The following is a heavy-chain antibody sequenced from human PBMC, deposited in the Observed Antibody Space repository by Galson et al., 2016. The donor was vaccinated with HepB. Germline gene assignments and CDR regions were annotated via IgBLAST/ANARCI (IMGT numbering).Heavy chain of an antibody. CDR1: GSTFSTYG. CDR3: ARGPRGGVDY. V-gene: IGHV1-18*01. D-gene: IGHD3-16*01. Sequence: QSGAEVTQPGASVKVSCKASGSTFSTYGIAWVRQAPGKGLEWLGWINVHNGYTNYAQSLQGRVTVTTDTSTNTAYMDLRSLTSDDSAVYYCARGPRGGVDYWGQGTLGTVSS. J-gene: IGHJ4*02. CDR2: INVHNGYT.